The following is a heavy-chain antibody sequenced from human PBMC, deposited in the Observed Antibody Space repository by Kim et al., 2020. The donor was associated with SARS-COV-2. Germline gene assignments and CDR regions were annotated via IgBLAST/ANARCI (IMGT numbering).Heavy chain of an antibody. CDR2: ST. J-gene: IGHJ4*02. Sequence: STYYNQSLKCRVTISVDTSKNQFSLKLSSVTAADTAVYYCAGDRSGPFDYWGQGTLVTVSS. D-gene: IGHD2-15*01. CDR3: AGDRSGPFDY. V-gene: IGHV4-31*02.